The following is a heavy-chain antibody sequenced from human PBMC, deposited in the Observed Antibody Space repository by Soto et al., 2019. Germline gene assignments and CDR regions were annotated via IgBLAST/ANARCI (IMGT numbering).Heavy chain of an antibody. CDR1: GGSISSGGYS. D-gene: IGHD2-2*01. V-gene: IGHV4-30-2*01. CDR3: ARLQLR. Sequence: QVQLQESGSGLVKPSQTLSLTCAVSGGSISSGGYSWSWIRQPPGKGLEWIGYIYHSGSISYNPSLKSRVTISVDRSKNQFSLKLSSVTAADTAVYYCARLQLRWGHGNLVTVYS. CDR2: IYHSGSI. J-gene: IGHJ6*01.